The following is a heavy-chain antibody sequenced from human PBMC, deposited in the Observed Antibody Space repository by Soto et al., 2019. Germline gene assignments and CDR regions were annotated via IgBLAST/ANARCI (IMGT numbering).Heavy chain of an antibody. CDR3: ARHRGPYYYHSTSYHDY. CDR2: IFHSGST. Sequence: SETLSLSCTVSGGSISTYYWSWIRQPPGKGLEWIGYIFHSGSTTYNPSLKSRVTITVDTPQNRFSLKLNSVTAADTAIYYCARHRGPYYYHSTSYHDYWGQGTLVTVS. CDR1: GGSISTYY. D-gene: IGHD3-22*01. J-gene: IGHJ4*02. V-gene: IGHV4-59*08.